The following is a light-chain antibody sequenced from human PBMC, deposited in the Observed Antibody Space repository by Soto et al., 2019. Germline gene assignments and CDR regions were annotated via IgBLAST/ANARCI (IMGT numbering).Light chain of an antibody. Sequence: EIELAESPSSLDFFSGGRGKLSRRGSQSVSRNNLVWYQQRPGQPPRLLIYGASSRATGIPDRFSGSGSGTDFSLTISRLEPEDFAVYYCQQHGDSPITFGQGTRLEIK. J-gene: IGKJ5*01. CDR3: QQHGDSPIT. V-gene: IGKV3-20*01. CDR2: GAS. CDR1: QSVSRNN.